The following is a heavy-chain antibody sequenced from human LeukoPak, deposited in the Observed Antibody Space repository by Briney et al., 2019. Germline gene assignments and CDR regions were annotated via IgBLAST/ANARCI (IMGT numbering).Heavy chain of an antibody. V-gene: IGHV1-2*02. CDR2: INPNSGDT. Sequence: ASVKVSCKASGYTFTSYGISWVRQAPGQGLEWMGWINPNSGDTHYAQKFQGRVTMTRDTSSSTAYMDLNSLISDDTAVYYCARVQYQLLFEGNWFDPWGQGTLVTVSS. J-gene: IGHJ5*02. CDR1: GYTFTSYG. CDR3: ARVQYQLLFEGNWFDP. D-gene: IGHD2-2*01.